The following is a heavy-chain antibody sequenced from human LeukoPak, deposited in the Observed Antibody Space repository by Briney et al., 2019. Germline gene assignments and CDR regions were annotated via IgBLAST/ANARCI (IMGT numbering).Heavy chain of an antibody. Sequence: ASVKVSCKASNYTFASYGLSWVRQAPGQGLQWVGWISPYDGNTDYAQRFQARVTMTIDRATRTVYMDLKRLRLDDTAVYYCVRVWPPNAVDRGMTYSYFNALDVWGQGTTVIVSS. CDR1: NYTFASYG. CDR3: VRVWPPNAVDRGMTYSYFNALDV. V-gene: IGHV1-18*01. J-gene: IGHJ6*02. D-gene: IGHD1-1*01. CDR2: ISPYDGNT.